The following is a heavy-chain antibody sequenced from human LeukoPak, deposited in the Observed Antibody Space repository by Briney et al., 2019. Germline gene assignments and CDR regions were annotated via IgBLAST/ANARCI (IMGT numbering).Heavy chain of an antibody. Sequence: SETLSLTCTVSGGSISSGGYYWSWIRQHPGKGLEWIGYIYYSGSTYYNPSLKSRVTISVDTSKNQFSLKLSSVTAADTAVYYCARTNARRSSCWYAWWFDPWGQGTLVTVSS. V-gene: IGHV4-31*03. J-gene: IGHJ5*02. D-gene: IGHD6-13*01. CDR3: ARTNARRSSCWYAWWFDP. CDR1: GGSISSGGYY. CDR2: IYYSGST.